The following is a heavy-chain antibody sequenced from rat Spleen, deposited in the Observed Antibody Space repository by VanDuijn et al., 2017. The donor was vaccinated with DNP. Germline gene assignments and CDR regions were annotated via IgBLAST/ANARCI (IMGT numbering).Heavy chain of an antibody. CDR2: ITNTGDST. CDR3: ATHPTYYSGLNYFDY. CDR1: GFTFSDYY. Sequence: EVLLVESDGGLVQPGRSLKLSCAVSGFTFSDYYMAWVRQAPAKGLEWVASITNTGDSTYYSDSVKGRFSISRDNAKSTLYLQVNSLRSEDTATYYCATHPTYYSGLNYFDYWGQGLMVTVSS. J-gene: IGHJ2*01. D-gene: IGHD1-1*01. V-gene: IGHV5-25*01.